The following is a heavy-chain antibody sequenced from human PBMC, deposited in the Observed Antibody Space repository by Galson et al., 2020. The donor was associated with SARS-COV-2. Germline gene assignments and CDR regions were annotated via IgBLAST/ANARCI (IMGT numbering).Heavy chain of an antibody. V-gene: IGHV2-5*02. CDR3: EHRRSDADAGGDYGDLSFGAWDV. CDR1: GFSLTTSGVG. Sequence: SGPTLVKPTQTLTLTCTFSGFSLTTSGVGVGWIRQPPGKALEWLAIIYWDDDERYSPSLKRRLTITKDTSKNQVVLTMTQMDTVDTARYYWEHRRSDADAGGDYGDLSFGAWDVWGQGTMVTVSS. CDR2: IYWDDDE. D-gene: IGHD2-21*01. J-gene: IGHJ3*01.